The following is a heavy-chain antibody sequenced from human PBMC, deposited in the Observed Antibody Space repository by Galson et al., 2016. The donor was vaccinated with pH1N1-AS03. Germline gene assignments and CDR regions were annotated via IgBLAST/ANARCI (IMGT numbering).Heavy chain of an antibody. J-gene: IGHJ6*02. Sequence: SETLSLTCAVSGYSISSAYSISSAYYWGWIRQTPGKGLEWIGTIFHSGSPFYNPSLKNRVTISVDTSKNQFSLKLFSVTAADTAVYYCAREATSSGQYAEFDYYYGMDVWGQGTTVTVAS. CDR2: IFHSGSP. CDR1: GYSISSAYSISSAYY. D-gene: IGHD6-19*01. CDR3: AREATSSGQYAEFDYYYGMDV. V-gene: IGHV4-38-2*01.